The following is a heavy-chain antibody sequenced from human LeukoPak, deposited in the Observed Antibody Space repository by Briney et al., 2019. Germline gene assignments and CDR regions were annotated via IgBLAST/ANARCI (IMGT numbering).Heavy chain of an antibody. J-gene: IGHJ2*01. D-gene: IGHD2-15*01. V-gene: IGHV4-59*01. CDR3: ARDDMDLLHGYFDL. CDR1: GGSISSYY. CDR2: ISYSGNT. Sequence: SETLSLTCTVSGGSISSYYWNWIRQPPVKGLEYIGYISYSGNTNYNPSLKSRVTISVEMSKNQFSLKLRSVTAADTAVYYCARDDMDLLHGYFDLWGRGTLVTVSS.